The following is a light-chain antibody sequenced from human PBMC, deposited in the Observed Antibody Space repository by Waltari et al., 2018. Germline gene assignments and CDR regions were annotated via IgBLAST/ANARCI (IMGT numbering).Light chain of an antibody. CDR2: GAS. CDR1: RSVTND. Sequence: ETEVTQTPATLYLSPVERATLSCRASRSVTNDVARYQQTPCQAPGLLIYGASTRATDIPDRVTGTGSETEFSLAISSLQSGDVAIYYCQFYSRCIWTYGQGTKLEI. J-gene: IGKJ1*01. V-gene: IGKV3-15*01. CDR3: QFYSRCIWT.